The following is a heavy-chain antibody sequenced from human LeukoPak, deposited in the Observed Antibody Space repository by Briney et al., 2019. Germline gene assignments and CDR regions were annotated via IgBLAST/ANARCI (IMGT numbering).Heavy chain of an antibody. J-gene: IGHJ4*02. CDR3: ARDSQSPLWGSDY. D-gene: IGHD3-16*01. V-gene: IGHV3-21*01. CDR1: GFTFSSYS. Sequence: PGGSLRLSCAASGFTFSSYSMNWVRQAPGKGLEWVSSISSSSSYIYYADSVKGRFTISRDNAKNSLYLQMNSLRAEDTAVYYCARDSQSPLWGSDYWGQGTLVTVSS. CDR2: ISSSSSYI.